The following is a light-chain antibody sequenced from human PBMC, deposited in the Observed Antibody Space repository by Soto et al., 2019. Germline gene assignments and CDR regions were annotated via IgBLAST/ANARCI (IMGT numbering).Light chain of an antibody. CDR1: QDISRY. Sequence: DIQMTQSPSSLAASVGDRVTITCQASQDISRYLNWYQQKPGRAPKLLIYDAPKMETGVPSRFSGSGSGTGFTFTITSLQPEDIGTYYCQQYDGLRVTFGPGTKVEIK. J-gene: IGKJ3*01. CDR2: DAP. CDR3: QQYDGLRVT. V-gene: IGKV1-33*01.